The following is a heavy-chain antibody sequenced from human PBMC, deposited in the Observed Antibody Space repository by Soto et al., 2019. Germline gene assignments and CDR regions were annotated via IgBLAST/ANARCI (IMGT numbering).Heavy chain of an antibody. D-gene: IGHD2-15*01. CDR2: ISWNRGTI. V-gene: IGHV3-9*01. J-gene: IGHJ4*02. CDR1: GFTFDDYA. Sequence: EVQLVESGGGLVQPGRSLSLSCAASGFTFDDYAIHWVRQAQGKGLEWVSGISWNRGTIGYADSVKGRFTISRDNANNSLYLQMNSLRAEDTALYYCTRSIGPSCYSSFDYFGQGTLVTVSS. CDR3: TRSIGPSCYSSFDY.